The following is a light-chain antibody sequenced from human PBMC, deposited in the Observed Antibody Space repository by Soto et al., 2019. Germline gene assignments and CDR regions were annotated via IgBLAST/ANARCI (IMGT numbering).Light chain of an antibody. V-gene: IGKV3-20*01. CDR2: GSS. CDR1: ESVSNNY. J-gene: IGKJ2*01. CDR3: QLYGSSPPYI. Sequence: EVVLTQSPGTLSLSPGERATLSCRASESVSNNYFAWYQQKPGQAPRLLIFGSSDKATGISDRFSGRGSWTEVALTICRRESEDVEVYYCQLYGSSPPYIFGHVNKLEIK.